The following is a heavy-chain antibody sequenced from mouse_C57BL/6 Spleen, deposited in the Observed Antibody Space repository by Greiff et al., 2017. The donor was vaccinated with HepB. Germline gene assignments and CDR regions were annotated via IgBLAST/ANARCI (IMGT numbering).Heavy chain of an antibody. J-gene: IGHJ3*01. CDR2: IYPGDGDT. CDR3: ARNDYDPAWFAY. D-gene: IGHD2-4*01. CDR1: GYAFSSSW. Sequence: VQLVESGPELVKPGASVKISCKASGYAFSSSWMNWVKQRPGKGLEWIGRIYPGDGDTNYNGKFKGKATLTADKSSSTAYMQLSSLTSEDSAVYFCARNDYDPAWFAYWGQGTLVTVSA. V-gene: IGHV1-82*01.